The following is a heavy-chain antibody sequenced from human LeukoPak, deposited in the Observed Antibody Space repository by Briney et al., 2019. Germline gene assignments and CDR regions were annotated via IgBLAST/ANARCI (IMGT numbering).Heavy chain of an antibody. J-gene: IGHJ4*02. CDR3: ARDRARSYYYDSSGYYSPFDY. CDR2: ISSTSSYI. D-gene: IGHD3-22*01. Sequence: GGSLRLSCAASGFTFSSYSMNWVRQAPGKGLEWVSSISSTSSYIYYADSVKGRFTISRDNAKNSLYLQMNSLRAEDTAVYYCARDRARSYYYDSSGYYSPFDYWGQGTLVTVSS. V-gene: IGHV3-21*01. CDR1: GFTFSSYS.